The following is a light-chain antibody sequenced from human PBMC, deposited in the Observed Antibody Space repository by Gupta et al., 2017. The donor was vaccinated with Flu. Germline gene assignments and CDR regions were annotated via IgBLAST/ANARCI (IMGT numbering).Light chain of an antibody. V-gene: IGKV1-33*01. Sequence: VGDRFTITCQASQDIRIYLNWYQQRPGKAPKLLIYDASNLENGVPSRFSGSGSGTHFTFTISSLQPEDIATYYCQQYENLPTFGQGTKVEIK. CDR1: QDIRIY. CDR2: DAS. J-gene: IGKJ1*01. CDR3: QQYENLPT.